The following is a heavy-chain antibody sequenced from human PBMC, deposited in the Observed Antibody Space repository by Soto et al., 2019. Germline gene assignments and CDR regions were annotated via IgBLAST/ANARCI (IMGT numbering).Heavy chain of an antibody. CDR3: ARGLRNYYGVDV. CDR2: IKFDGSFT. CDR1: AFTSSDYW. D-gene: IGHD4-17*01. Sequence: PGGSLRLSCVASAFTSSDYWMHWVRQAPGTGLVWVSRIKFDGSFTSHADSVKGRFTISRDNARNTVHLQMDSLRAEDTGVYYCARGLRNYYGVDVWGQGTTVTVS. J-gene: IGHJ6*02. V-gene: IGHV3-74*01.